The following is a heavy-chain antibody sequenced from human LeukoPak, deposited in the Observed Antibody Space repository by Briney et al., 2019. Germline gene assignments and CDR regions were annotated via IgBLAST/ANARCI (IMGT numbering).Heavy chain of an antibody. CDR3: AREPTYCGGDCPCDY. V-gene: IGHV3-33*01. CDR1: GFTSSTYG. J-gene: IGHJ4*02. CDR2: IWYDGSNK. D-gene: IGHD2-21*02. Sequence: PGGSLRLSCAASGFTSSTYGMHWVRQAPGKGLEWLAVIWYDGSNKYYAESVKGRFTISRDNSKNTLYLQMNSLRAEDTAVYYCAREPTYCGGDCPCDYWGQGTLVTVSS.